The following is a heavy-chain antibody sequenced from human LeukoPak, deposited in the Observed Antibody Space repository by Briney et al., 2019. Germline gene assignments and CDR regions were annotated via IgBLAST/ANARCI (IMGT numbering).Heavy chain of an antibody. D-gene: IGHD3-22*01. V-gene: IGHV3-21*01. CDR1: GFTFSSYS. Sequence: PGGSLRLSCAASGFTFSSYSVNWVRQAPGKGLEWVSSISSSSSYIYYADSVKGRFTISRDNAKNSLYLQMNSLRAKDTAVYYCARSSLIVGMNIDYWGQGTLVTVSS. CDR3: ARSSLIVGMNIDY. J-gene: IGHJ4*02. CDR2: ISSSSSYI.